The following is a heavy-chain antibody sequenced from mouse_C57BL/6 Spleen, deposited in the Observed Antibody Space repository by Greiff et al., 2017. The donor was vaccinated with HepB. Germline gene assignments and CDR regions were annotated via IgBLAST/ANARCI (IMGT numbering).Heavy chain of an antibody. CDR1: GYTFTDYE. CDR2: IDPETGGT. Sequence: VQLQQSGAELVRPGASVTLSCKASGYTFTDYEMHWVKQTPVHGLEWIGAIDPETGGTAYNQKFKGKAILTADKPSSTAYMELRSLTSEDSAVYYCTRGVLRAWFAYWGQGTLVTVSA. D-gene: IGHD1-1*01. CDR3: TRGVLRAWFAY. V-gene: IGHV1-15*01. J-gene: IGHJ3*01.